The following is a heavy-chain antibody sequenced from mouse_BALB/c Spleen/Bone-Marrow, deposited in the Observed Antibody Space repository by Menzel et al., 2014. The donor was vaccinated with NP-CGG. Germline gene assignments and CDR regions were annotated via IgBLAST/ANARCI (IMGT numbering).Heavy chain of an antibody. V-gene: IGHV5-12-1*01. J-gene: IGHJ2*01. D-gene: IGHD1-1*01. CDR3: AREVLRDYFDY. CDR1: GFAFSSYD. CDR2: ISSGGGST. Sequence: EVHLVESGGGLVKPGGSLKLSCAASGFAFSSYDMSWVRQTPEKRLAWVAYISSGGGSTYYPDTVKGRFTISRDNAKNTLYMQMSSLKSEDTAMYYCAREVLRDYFDYWGQGTTLTVSS.